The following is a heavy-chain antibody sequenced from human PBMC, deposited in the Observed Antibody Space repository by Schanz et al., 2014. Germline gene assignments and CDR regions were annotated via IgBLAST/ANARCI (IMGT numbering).Heavy chain of an antibody. J-gene: IGHJ3*02. D-gene: IGHD1-26*01. CDR3: AGGAVPGAFDI. Sequence: QVLQVQSGSELKKPGTSVKVSCKASGGTFSSYTISWVRQARGQGLEWVGRFIPILDVGNYAQQFQGRVTFTADKSTSTASMELSDERYEDSALYYCAGGAVPGAFDIWGQGTMVTVSS. CDR1: GGTFSSYT. CDR2: FIPILDVG. V-gene: IGHV1-69*02.